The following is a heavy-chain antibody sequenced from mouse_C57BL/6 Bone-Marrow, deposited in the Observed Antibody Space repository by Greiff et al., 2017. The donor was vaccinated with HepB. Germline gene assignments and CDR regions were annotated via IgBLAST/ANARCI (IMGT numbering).Heavy chain of an antibody. Sequence: EVQLQQSVAELVRPGASVKLSCTASGFNIKNTYMHWVKQRPEQGLEWIGRIDPANGNTKYAPKFQGKATITADTSSNTAYLQLSSLTSEDTAIYYCASMDYGSSYDYYAMDYWGQGTSVTVSS. CDR2: IDPANGNT. CDR1: GFNIKNTY. CDR3: ASMDYGSSYDYYAMDY. J-gene: IGHJ4*01. V-gene: IGHV14-3*01. D-gene: IGHD1-1*01.